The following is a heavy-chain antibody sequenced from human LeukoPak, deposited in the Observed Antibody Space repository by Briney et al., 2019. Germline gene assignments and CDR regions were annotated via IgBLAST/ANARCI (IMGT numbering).Heavy chain of an antibody. CDR1: GITFDVYA. D-gene: IGHD4-4*01. CDR2: ISWNSGSI. V-gene: IGHV3-9*01. J-gene: IGHJ4*02. CDR3: ARDYSNYYWLDY. Sequence: PGGCLRLSCTAAGITFDVYAMHWVRQAPGKGLEWVSGISWNSGSIGYADSVKGRFTISRDNAKNSLYLQMNSLRAEDTALYYCARDYSNYYWLDYWGQGTLVTVSS.